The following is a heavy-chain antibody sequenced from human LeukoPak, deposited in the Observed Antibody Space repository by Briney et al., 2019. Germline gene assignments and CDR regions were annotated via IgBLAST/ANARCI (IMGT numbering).Heavy chain of an antibody. Sequence: GGSLRLSCAASGFTFSSYAMHWVRQAPGKGLEWVAVISYDGSNKYYADSVKGRFTISRDNSKNTLYLQMNSLRAEDTAVYYCARGIAVAGTLDYWGQGTLVTVSS. V-gene: IGHV3-30*04. J-gene: IGHJ4*02. CDR3: ARGIAVAGTLDY. CDR2: ISYDGSNK. CDR1: GFTFSSYA. D-gene: IGHD6-19*01.